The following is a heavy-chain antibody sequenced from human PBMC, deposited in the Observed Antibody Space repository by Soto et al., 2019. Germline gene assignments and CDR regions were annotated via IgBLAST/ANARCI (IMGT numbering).Heavy chain of an antibody. J-gene: IGHJ4*02. Sequence: APGRGREWMGWISACHGKTNYAQKFQVSVTMTTDTSTSTAHMALRRLTSDDTAIYYCPRATYDNSGYPLDYWGQGTMVTVSS. D-gene: IGHD3-22*01. V-gene: IGHV1-18*01. CDR3: PRATYDNSGYPLDY. CDR2: ISACHGKT.